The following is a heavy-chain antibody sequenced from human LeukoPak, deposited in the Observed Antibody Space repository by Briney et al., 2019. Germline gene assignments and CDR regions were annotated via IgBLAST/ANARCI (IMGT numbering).Heavy chain of an antibody. CDR3: ARDSGYDSSGYYYYYYGMDV. CDR1: GFTISSYG. J-gene: IGHJ6*02. D-gene: IGHD3-22*01. Sequence: PGGSLRLSCAASGFTISSYGMHWVRQPPGKGLEWVAVIWYDGSNKYYADSVKGRFTISRDNSKNTLYLQMNSLRAEDTAVYYCARDSGYDSSGYYYYYYGMDVWGQGTTVTVSS. CDR2: IWYDGSNK. V-gene: IGHV3-33*01.